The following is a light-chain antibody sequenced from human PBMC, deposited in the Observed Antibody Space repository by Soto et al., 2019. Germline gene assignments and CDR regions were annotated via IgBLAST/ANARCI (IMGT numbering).Light chain of an antibody. CDR3: SSFTCSVNYV. V-gene: IGLV2-14*01. CDR1: SSDVGGHNS. J-gene: IGLJ1*01. CDR2: DVS. Sequence: QSVLTQPASVSGSPGQSITISCTGTSSDVGGHNSVSWYRQDPGKAPKLMIYDVSNRPSGVSDRFSGSKSGNTASLTISGLQIEDEADYYSSSFTCSVNYVFGTGTKVTVL.